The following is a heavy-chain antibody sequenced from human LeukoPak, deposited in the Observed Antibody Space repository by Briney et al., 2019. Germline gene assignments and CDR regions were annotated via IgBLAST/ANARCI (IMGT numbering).Heavy chain of an antibody. V-gene: IGHV3-11*01. J-gene: IGHJ4*02. CDR1: GFTFSDYY. D-gene: IGHD3-22*01. Sequence: PGGSLRLSCAASGFTFSDYYMSWIRRAPGKGLEWVPYISSSGSTIYYADSVKGRFTISRDNAKNSLYLQMNSLRAEDTAVYYCARDRYYYDSSGYYSFEYWGQGTLVTVSS. CDR3: ARDRYYYDSSGYYSFEY. CDR2: ISSSGSTI.